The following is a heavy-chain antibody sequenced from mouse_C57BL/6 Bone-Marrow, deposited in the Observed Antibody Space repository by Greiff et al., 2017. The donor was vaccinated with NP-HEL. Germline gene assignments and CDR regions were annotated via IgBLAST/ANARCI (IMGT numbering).Heavy chain of an antibody. CDR3: ARENWDGYYFDY. V-gene: IGHV1-81*01. Sequence: QVQLQQSGAELARPGASVKLSCKASGYTFTSYGISWVKQRTGQGLEWIGEIYPRSGNTYYNEKFKGKATLTADKSSSTAYMELRSLTSEDSAVYFCARENWDGYYFDYWGQGTTLTVSS. J-gene: IGHJ2*01. D-gene: IGHD4-1*01. CDR2: IYPRSGNT. CDR1: GYTFTSYG.